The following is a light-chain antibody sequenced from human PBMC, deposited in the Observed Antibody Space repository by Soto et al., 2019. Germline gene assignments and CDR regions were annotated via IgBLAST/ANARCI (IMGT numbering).Light chain of an antibody. Sequence: VQMTQSPSTLSASVGDRVTITCRASQSISSWLVWYQQKPGKAPKLLIYKASSLESGVPSRFSGSGSGTEFTLTISSLQPDDFATYYCQQYNSYSWWTFGQGTKVEIK. CDR3: QQYNSYSWWT. CDR2: KAS. V-gene: IGKV1-5*03. J-gene: IGKJ1*01. CDR1: QSISSW.